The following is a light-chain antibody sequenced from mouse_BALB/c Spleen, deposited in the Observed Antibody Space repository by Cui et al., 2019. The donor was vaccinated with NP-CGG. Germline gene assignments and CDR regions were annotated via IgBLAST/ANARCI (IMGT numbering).Light chain of an antibody. CDR2: GTN. CDR1: TGAVTTSNY. Sequence: QAVVTQESALTTPPGETATLTFRSSTGAVTTSNYANWVQEKPDHLFTGLIGGTNNRAPGVPARFSGSLSGDKAALTITGAQTEDEAIYFCALWYSNHWVFGGGTKLTVL. J-gene: IGLJ1*01. CDR3: ALWYSNHWV. V-gene: IGLV1*01.